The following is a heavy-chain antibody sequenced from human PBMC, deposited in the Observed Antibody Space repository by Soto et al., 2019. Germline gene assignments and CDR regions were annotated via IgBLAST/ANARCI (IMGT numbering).Heavy chain of an antibody. CDR3: ARCVRFFGPHKEYYYGMDA. J-gene: IGHJ6*02. Sequence: EVQLVESGGGLVKPGGSLTLSCAASGFIFTDYVINWVRQFPGKGLEWVASISTASSYIYYADSLKGRISISRDNARNSVYLHMNILRVEDTAVYYRARCVRFFGPHKEYYYGMDAWGQGTTVTVSS. CDR1: GFIFTDYV. V-gene: IGHV3-21*02. CDR2: ISTASSYI. D-gene: IGHD3-3*01.